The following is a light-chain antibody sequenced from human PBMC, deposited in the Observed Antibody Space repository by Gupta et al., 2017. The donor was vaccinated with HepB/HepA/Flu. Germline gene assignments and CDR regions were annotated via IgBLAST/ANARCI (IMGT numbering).Light chain of an antibody. CDR3: AAWGVRYVV. CDR2: SYN. Sequence: QSVLTQPPSTSGTPGQRVTISCSGSTSNIRTNTVNWYQQVPGTDPKLLIYSYNQRPFGVPDRGSGSKSGTSAAIAVNRLQSEDEAYYDCAAWGVRYVVFGGGTKLTVL. CDR1: TSNIRTNT. V-gene: IGLV1-44*01. J-gene: IGLJ3*02.